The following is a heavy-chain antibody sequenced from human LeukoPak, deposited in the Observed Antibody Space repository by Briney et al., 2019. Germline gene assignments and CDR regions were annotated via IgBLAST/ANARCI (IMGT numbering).Heavy chain of an antibody. Sequence: GASVKVSCKVSGYTLTELPMHWVRQAPGKGLEWMGGFDPEDGETIYAQKFQGRVTMTEDTSTDTTYMELSSLRSEDTAVYYCATVNKDIVVQQGSWFDPWGQGTLVTVSS. CDR1: GYTLTELP. CDR3: ATVNKDIVVQQGSWFDP. CDR2: FDPEDGET. V-gene: IGHV1-24*01. J-gene: IGHJ5*02. D-gene: IGHD2-15*01.